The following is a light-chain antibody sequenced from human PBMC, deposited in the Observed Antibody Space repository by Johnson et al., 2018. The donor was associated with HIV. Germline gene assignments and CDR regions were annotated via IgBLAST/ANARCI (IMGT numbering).Light chain of an antibody. CDR3: GTWDSSLSAFYV. V-gene: IGLV1-51*01. CDR2: ANT. CDR1: SSNIGNNY. J-gene: IGLJ1*01. Sequence: QSVLTQPPSVSAAPGQKVTISCSGSSSNIGNNYVSWYQQLPGTAPKLLIYANTKRPSGIPDRFSGSKSGTSATLGITGLQTGDEADYYCGTWDSSLSAFYVFGTRTKVTVL.